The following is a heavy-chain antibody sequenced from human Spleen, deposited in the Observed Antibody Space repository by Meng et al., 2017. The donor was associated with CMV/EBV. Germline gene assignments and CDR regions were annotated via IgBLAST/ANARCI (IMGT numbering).Heavy chain of an antibody. CDR1: GFTFSSYW. J-gene: IGHJ6*02. CDR2: IKQDGSEK. D-gene: IGHD6-19*01. CDR3: ARDPIAVADTEYYYYGKDV. V-gene: IGHV3-7*01. Sequence: GGSLRLSCAASGFTFSSYWMSWVRQAPGKGLEWVANIKQDGSEKYYVDSVKGRFTISRDNAKNSLYLQMNSLRAEDTAVYYCARDPIAVADTEYYYYGKDVWGQGTTVTVSS.